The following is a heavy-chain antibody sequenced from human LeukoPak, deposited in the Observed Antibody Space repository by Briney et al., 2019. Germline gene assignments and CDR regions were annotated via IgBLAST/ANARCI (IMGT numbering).Heavy chain of an antibody. D-gene: IGHD3-22*01. J-gene: IGHJ4*02. CDR1: GGSISSYY. Sequence: SETLSLTCTVSGGSISSYYWSWIRQPAGKGLEWIGRIYTSGSTNYNPSLKSRVTMSVDTSKNQFSLKLSSVTAADTAVYYCAIHTYYYDSSGYYTDYWGRGTLVTVSS. V-gene: IGHV4-4*07. CDR3: AIHTYYYDSSGYYTDY. CDR2: IYTSGST.